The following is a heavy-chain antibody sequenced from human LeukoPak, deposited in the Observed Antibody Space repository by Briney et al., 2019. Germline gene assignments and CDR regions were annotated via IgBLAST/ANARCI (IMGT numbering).Heavy chain of an antibody. J-gene: IGHJ4*02. V-gene: IGHV3-48*01. D-gene: IGHD2-15*01. CDR2: SSSSGSAI. Sequence: PGGSLRLSCAASGFPLSSYSINWVRQAPGKGLEWVSYSSSSGSAIYYVGSVKGRFTVSRDNAKDSLFLQMNSPRAEDTAVYYCVRVKGSYFDYWGQGALVTVSS. CDR1: GFPLSSYS. CDR3: VRVKGSYFDY.